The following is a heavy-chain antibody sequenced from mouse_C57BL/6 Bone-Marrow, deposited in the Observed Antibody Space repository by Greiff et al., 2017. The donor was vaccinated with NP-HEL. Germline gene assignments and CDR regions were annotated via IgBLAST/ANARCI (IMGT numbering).Heavy chain of an antibody. J-gene: IGHJ4*01. Sequence: LQESGPELVKPGASVKISCKAPGYTFTDYYINWVKQRPGQGLEWIGWIYPGSGYTKYNQKFKGKSTLTVDTSSSTAYMQLSSLTSEDSAVYFCAIDEKLCADYYALDYWGQGTSVTVSS. CDR3: AIDEKLCADYYALDY. D-gene: IGHD1-1*02. CDR2: IYPGSGYT. CDR1: GYTFTDYY. V-gene: IGHV1-84*01.